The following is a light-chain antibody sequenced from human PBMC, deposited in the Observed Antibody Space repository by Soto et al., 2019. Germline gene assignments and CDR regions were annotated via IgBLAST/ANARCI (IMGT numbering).Light chain of an antibody. V-gene: IGLV2-14*01. J-gene: IGLJ1*01. CDR3: NSYTTTSTYV. CDR1: SSDVGAYNF. Sequence: QSVLTQPASVSGSPGQSITISCTGTSSDVGAYNFVSWYQQHPGTVPKLLIYEVTNRPSGVSHRFSGSKSGNTASLTISGLQAVDEADYYCNSYTTTSTYVFGTGSKVTVL. CDR2: EVT.